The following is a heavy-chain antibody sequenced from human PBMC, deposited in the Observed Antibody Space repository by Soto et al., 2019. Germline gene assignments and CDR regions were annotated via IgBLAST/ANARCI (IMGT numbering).Heavy chain of an antibody. J-gene: IGHJ3*02. V-gene: IGHV3-23*01. CDR1: GFTFSSYA. CDR3: AKDAGDIVEVVDASAFDI. CDR2: ISGSGGST. Sequence: GGSLRLSCAASGFTFSSYAMSWVRQAPGKGLEWVSAISGSGGSTYYADSVKGRFTISRDNSKNTLYLQMNSLRAEDTAVYYCAKDAGDIVEVVDASAFDIWGQGTMVTVSS. D-gene: IGHD2-15*01.